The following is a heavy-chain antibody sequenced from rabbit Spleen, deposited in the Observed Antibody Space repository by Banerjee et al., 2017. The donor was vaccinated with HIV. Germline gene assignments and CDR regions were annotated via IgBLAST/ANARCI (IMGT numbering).Heavy chain of an antibody. V-gene: IGHV1S40*01. Sequence: QSLEESGGDLVKPGASLTLTCTASGFSFSSSYYMCWVRQAPGKGLEWIACILPGDDNTDYARWAKGRFTISKTSSTTVTLQLNSLTAADTATYFCARDDIGSGWTFTLWGQGTLVTVS. CDR1: GFSFSSSYY. CDR3: ARDDIGSGWTFTL. J-gene: IGHJ4*01. D-gene: IGHD1-1*01. CDR2: ILPGDDNT.